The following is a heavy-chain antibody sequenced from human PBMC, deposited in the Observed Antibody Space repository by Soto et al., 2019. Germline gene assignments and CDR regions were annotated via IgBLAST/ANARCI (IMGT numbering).Heavy chain of an antibody. D-gene: IGHD2-15*01. CDR3: ARDPYCSGGSCYLMFWFDP. V-gene: IGHV1-3*01. CDR1: GYTFTSYA. Sequence: GASVKVSCKASGYTFTSYAMHWVRQAPGQRLEWMGWINAGNGNTKYSQKFQGRVTITRDTSASTAYMELSSLRSEDTAVYCCARDPYCSGGSCYLMFWFDPWGQGTLVTVSS. CDR2: INAGNGNT. J-gene: IGHJ5*02.